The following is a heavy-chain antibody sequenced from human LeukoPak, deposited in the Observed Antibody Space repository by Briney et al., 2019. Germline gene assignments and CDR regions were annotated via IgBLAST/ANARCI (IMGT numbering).Heavy chain of an antibody. J-gene: IGHJ4*02. CDR3: VRQGLQSGTYPAY. D-gene: IGHD1-26*01. V-gene: IGHV5-51*01. Sequence: GESLKISCKGSGYSFTSYWIGWVRQMPGKGLEWMGIIYPGDSDTRYSPSFQGRVTISANKSVTTAYLEWNSLKASDTALYYCVRQGLQSGTYPAYWGPGTLVTVSS. CDR2: IYPGDSDT. CDR1: GYSFTSYW.